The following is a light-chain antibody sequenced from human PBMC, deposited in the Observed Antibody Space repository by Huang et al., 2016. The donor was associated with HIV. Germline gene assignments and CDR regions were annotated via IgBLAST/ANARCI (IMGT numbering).Light chain of an antibody. CDR1: QSVNTD. Sequence: EIEMTHSPATLSVSPGERATLSWRASQSVNTDLAWYQKKKGKAPRLLIYGASTRATGIPAQFDGTGSGTEFSLTISNLQSEDFAVYYCQQYNDWPPLTFGGGTEVEL. CDR3: QQYNDWPPLT. J-gene: IGKJ4*01. V-gene: IGKV3-15*01. CDR2: GAS.